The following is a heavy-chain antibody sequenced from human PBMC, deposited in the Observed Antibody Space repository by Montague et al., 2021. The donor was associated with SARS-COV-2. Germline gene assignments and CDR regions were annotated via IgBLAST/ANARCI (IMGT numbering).Heavy chain of an antibody. CDR3: ARAVSVRRAVNWFDP. J-gene: IGHJ5*02. CDR1: GGSMSDHY. D-gene: IGHD3-10*01. Sequence: SESLSLTCTVSGGSMSDHYWAWIRQPPGEGLEWLAYIYYSGGINSNAPLKSRVTMSVDTSKNQFSLKLTSVTAADTAVYYCARAVSVRRAVNWFDPWGQGTLVTVSS. CDR2: IYYSGGI. V-gene: IGHV4-59*11.